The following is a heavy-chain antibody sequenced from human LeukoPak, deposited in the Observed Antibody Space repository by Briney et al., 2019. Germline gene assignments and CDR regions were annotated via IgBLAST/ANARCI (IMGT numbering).Heavy chain of an antibody. CDR1: GFTFSSYA. Sequence: GGSLRLSCAASGFTFSSYAMSWVRQAPGKGLEWVSAISGSGGSTYYADSVKGRFTTSTDNSKNTLYLQMNSLRAEDTAVYYCAKVRYYDILTGYFDYWGQGTLVTVSS. V-gene: IGHV3-23*01. CDR2: ISGSGGST. J-gene: IGHJ4*02. D-gene: IGHD3-9*01. CDR3: AKVRYYDILTGYFDY.